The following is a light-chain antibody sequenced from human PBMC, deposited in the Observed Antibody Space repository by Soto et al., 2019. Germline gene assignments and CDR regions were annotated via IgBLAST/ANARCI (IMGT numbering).Light chain of an antibody. CDR3: KQYKTYSTT. V-gene: IGKV1-5*03. Sequence: DIQMTQSPSTLSASVGDRVTITCRASQTIDSWLAWYQQKPGKAPKLLIYKASTLESGVPSRFSGSGSGTEFTLTISSLQTDDFATYYCKQYKTYSTTFGQGTKVEIK. J-gene: IGKJ1*01. CDR2: KAS. CDR1: QTIDSW.